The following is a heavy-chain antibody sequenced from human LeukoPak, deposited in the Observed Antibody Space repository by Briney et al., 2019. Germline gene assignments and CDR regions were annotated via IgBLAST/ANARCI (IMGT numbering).Heavy chain of an antibody. CDR1: GFTFSSYS. CDR2: ISSSSSYI. V-gene: IGHV3-21*01. Sequence: GGSLRLSCAASGFTFSSYSMNWVRQAPGKGLEWVSSISSSSSYIYYADSVKGRFTISRDDAKNSLYLQMNSLRAEDTAVYYCASSGFRGSYFPFDYWGQGTLVTVSS. J-gene: IGHJ4*02. CDR3: ASSGFRGSYFPFDY. D-gene: IGHD3-10*01.